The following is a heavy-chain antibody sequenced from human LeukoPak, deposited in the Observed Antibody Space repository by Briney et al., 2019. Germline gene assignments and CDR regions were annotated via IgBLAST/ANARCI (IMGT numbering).Heavy chain of an antibody. V-gene: IGHV1-18*01. CDR3: AREDCSSTSCFPPSAY. Sequence: ASVKVSCKASGYTFTSYGISWVRQAPGQELEWMGWISAYNGNTNYAQKLQGRVTMTTDTSTSTAYMELRSLRSDDTAVYYCAREDCSSTSCFPPSAYWGQGTLVTVSS. CDR1: GYTFTSYG. CDR2: ISAYNGNT. D-gene: IGHD2-2*01. J-gene: IGHJ4*02.